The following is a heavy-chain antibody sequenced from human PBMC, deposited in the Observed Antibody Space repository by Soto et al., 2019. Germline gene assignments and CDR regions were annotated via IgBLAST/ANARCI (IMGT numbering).Heavy chain of an antibody. CDR1: GLTLSDHI. J-gene: IGHJ4*02. Sequence: GGSLRLSCAASGLTLSDHIMSWVRQAPGKGLEWVSCIDNSGSTIKYADSVKGRFTISRDNSKNTIFLHMDSLRAEDTAVYYCAKDRNYPRDQFHYWGQGTLVTVSS. V-gene: IGHV3-11*01. CDR3: AKDRNYPRDQFHY. CDR2: IDNSGSTI. D-gene: IGHD1-7*01.